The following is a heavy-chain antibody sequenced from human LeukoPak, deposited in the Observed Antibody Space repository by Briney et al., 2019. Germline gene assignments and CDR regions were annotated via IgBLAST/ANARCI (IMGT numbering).Heavy chain of an antibody. CDR2: IYYSGST. V-gene: IGHV4-4*02. D-gene: IGHD2-15*01. CDR1: GGSISSSNW. J-gene: IGHJ4*02. CDR3: ARWGVGYCSGGSCWTYYFDY. Sequence: SGTLSLTCAVSGGSISSSNWWSWVRQPPGKGLEWIGYIYYSGSTYYNPSLKSQVTISVDTSKNQFSLKLSSVTAADTAVYYCARWGVGYCSGGSCWTYYFDYWGQGTLVTVSS.